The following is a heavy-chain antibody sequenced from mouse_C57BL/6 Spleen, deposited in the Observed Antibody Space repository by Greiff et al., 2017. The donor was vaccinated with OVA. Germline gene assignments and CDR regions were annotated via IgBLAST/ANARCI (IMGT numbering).Heavy chain of an antibody. CDR2: INPSTGGT. CDR1: GYSFTGYY. V-gene: IGHV1-42*01. J-gene: IGHJ4*01. Sequence: EVQLQQSGPELVKPGASVKISCKASGYSFTGYYMNWVKQSPEKSLEWIGEINPSTGGTTYNQKFKAKATLTVDKSSSTAYMQLKSLTAEDSAVYYCARRVAMDYWGQGTSVTVSS. CDR3: ARRVAMDY.